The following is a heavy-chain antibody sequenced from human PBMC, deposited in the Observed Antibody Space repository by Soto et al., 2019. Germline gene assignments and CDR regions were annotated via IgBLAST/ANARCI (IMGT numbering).Heavy chain of an antibody. CDR1: GFTFSSYE. CDR3: ARDGLGMDV. V-gene: IGHV3-48*03. Sequence: EVQLVESGGRLVQPGGSLRLSCAASGFTFSSYEMNWVRQAPGKGLEWVSYISSSGSTIYYADTVKGRFTISGDNAKNSMYLQMNSLIAEDTAIYYCARDGLGMDVWGQGTTVTVSS. J-gene: IGHJ6*02. CDR2: ISSSGSTI.